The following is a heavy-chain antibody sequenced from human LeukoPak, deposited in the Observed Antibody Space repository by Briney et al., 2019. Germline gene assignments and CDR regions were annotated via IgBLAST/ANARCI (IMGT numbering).Heavy chain of an antibody. Sequence: GGSLRLSCVASGYTFSSYGMHWVRQAPGKGLQWVAVIWYDESKKYYTDSVKGRLTISRDVSKNTLYLQMNSLRAEDSAMYYCARDRGIGLDYWGQGTLVTVSS. CDR1: GYTFSSYG. V-gene: IGHV3-33*01. CDR2: IWYDESKK. CDR3: ARDRGIGLDY. J-gene: IGHJ4*02. D-gene: IGHD2-21*01.